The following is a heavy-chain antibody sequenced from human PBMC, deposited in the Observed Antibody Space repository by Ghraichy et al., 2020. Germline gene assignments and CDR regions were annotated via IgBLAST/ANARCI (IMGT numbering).Heavy chain of an antibody. CDR3: AKEEVVAATQNYYKDV. CDR2: ISGSGGST. D-gene: IGHD2-15*01. CDR1: GFTFSSYA. Sequence: GGSLRLSCAASGFTFSSYAMSWVRQAPGKGLEWVSAISGSGGSTYYADSVKGRFTISRDNSKNTLYLQMNSLRAEDTAVYYCAKEEVVAATQNYYKDVWGKGTTVTVSS. J-gene: IGHJ6*03. V-gene: IGHV3-23*01.